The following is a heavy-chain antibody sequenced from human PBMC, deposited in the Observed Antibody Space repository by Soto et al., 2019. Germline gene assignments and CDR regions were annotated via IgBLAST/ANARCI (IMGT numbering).Heavy chain of an antibody. Sequence: GGSLRLSCAASGFTFSDYWMNWVRQVPGKGLEWVTYINSDGSNTKYADSVKGRFTISRDNAKNTLFLEANSLRAEDTAVYYCTRGRYCTDASCFKSRFDPWGQGTLVTVSS. CDR1: GFTFSDYW. D-gene: IGHD2-8*01. CDR2: INSDGSNT. CDR3: TRGRYCTDASCFKSRFDP. J-gene: IGHJ5*02. V-gene: IGHV3-74*03.